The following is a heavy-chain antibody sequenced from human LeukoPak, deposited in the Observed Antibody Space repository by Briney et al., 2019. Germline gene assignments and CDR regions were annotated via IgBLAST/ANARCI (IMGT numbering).Heavy chain of an antibody. CDR1: GGTFSSYA. Sequence: SVKVSCKASGGTFSSYAISWVRQAPGQGLEWMGGIIPIFGTANYAQKFQGRVTITADKSTSTAYMELSSLRSEDTAVYYCTTDGDYGDYDYFDYWGQGTLVTVSS. CDR2: IIPIFGTA. D-gene: IGHD4-17*01. V-gene: IGHV1-69*06. J-gene: IGHJ4*02. CDR3: TTDGDYGDYDYFDY.